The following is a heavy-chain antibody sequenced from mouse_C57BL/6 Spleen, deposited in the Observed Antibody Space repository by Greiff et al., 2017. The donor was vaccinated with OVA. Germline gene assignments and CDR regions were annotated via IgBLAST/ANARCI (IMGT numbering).Heavy chain of an antibody. D-gene: IGHD1-1*01. Sequence: EVKLQESGPELVKPGASVKISCKASGYSFTGYYMNWVKQSPEKSLEWIGEINPSTGGTTYNQKFKAKATLTVDKSSSTAYMQLKSLTSEDSAVYYCARNPHYYGSSYAMDYWGQGTSVTVSS. J-gene: IGHJ4*01. CDR1: GYSFTGYY. CDR3: ARNPHYYGSSYAMDY. V-gene: IGHV1-42*01. CDR2: INPSTGGT.